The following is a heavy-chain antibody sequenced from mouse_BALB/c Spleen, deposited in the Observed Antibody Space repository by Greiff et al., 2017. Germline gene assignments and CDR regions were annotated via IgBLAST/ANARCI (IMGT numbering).Heavy chain of an antibody. CDR3: ARNYGSSFYFDY. CDR2: IDPANGNT. Sequence: VQLKQSGAELVKPGASVKLSCTASGFNIKDTYMHWVKQRPEQGLEWIGRIDPANGNTKYDPKFQGKATITADTSSNTAYLQLSSLTSEDTAVYYCARNYGSSFYFDYWGQGTTLTVSS. V-gene: IGHV14-3*02. CDR1: GFNIKDTY. J-gene: IGHJ2*01. D-gene: IGHD1-1*01.